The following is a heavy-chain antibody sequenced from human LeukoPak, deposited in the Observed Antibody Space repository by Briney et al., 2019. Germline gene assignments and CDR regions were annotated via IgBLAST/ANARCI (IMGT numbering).Heavy chain of an antibody. CDR2: IKSDGSVT. CDR3: ARDWIDRGTFDP. Sequence: GGSLRLSCAASGFTFSSYYMHWVRQAPGKGLVWVSRIKSDGSVTGYADSVKGRFAISRDNAKNTLYLQMNSLRAEDTAVYYCARDWIDRGTFDPWGQGTLVTVSS. D-gene: IGHD2-2*03. CDR1: GFTFSSYY. V-gene: IGHV3-74*01. J-gene: IGHJ5*02.